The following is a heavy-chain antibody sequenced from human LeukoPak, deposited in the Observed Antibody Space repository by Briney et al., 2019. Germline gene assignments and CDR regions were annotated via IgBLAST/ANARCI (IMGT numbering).Heavy chain of an antibody. CDR3: ARQWDY. CDR2: IHYSGNT. J-gene: IGHJ4*02. V-gene: IGHV4-39*01. CDR1: GDSISTSTYY. Sequence: SETLSLTCTVSGDSISTSTYYWGWIRQSPGKGLEWIGSIHYSGNTYSNPPLKSRVTISVDTSKNQFSLKVRSVTAADTAVYYCARQWDYWGQGTLVTVSS.